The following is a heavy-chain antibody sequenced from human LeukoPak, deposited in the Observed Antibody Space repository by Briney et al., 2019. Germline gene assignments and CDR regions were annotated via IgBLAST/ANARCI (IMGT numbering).Heavy chain of an antibody. J-gene: IGHJ4*02. Sequence: GGSLSLSCAASGFTFRNYPMHWVRQAPGKGLEWVAVISPDGSNKYYAGSVKGRCTISRDNSKNSLYLQINSLGPEDTAVYYCARAVGRLPSYFDYWGQGILVTVSS. CDR1: GFTFRNYP. D-gene: IGHD4-23*01. CDR3: ARAVGRLPSYFDY. CDR2: ISPDGSNK. V-gene: IGHV3-30-3*01.